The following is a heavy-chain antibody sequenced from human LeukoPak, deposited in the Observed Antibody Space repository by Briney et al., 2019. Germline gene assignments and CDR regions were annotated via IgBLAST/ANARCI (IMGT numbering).Heavy chain of an antibody. D-gene: IGHD5-12*01. J-gene: IGHJ5*02. CDR3: TKGGSWFDP. Sequence: GGSLRLSCAASGFSFSSYAVSWVRQAPGKGLEWVAFISYDGSDKYYADSVKGRFTISRDNSKNTLYLQMNSLRAEDTAVYYCTKGGSWFDPWGQGTLVTVSS. CDR1: GFSFSSYA. CDR2: ISYDGSDK. V-gene: IGHV3-30*18.